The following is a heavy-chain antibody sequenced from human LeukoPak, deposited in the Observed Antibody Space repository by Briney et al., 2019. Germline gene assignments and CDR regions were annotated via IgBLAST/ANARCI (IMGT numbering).Heavy chain of an antibody. D-gene: IGHD6-19*01. Sequence: GGSLRLSCAASGFTVSNKYMSWVRQAPGKGLEWVSIIYSGGSTYYADSVKGRFTISRDNSKNTLYLQMNSLRAEDTAVYYCAKDRRGDSSGWYDYWGQGTLVTVSS. CDR3: AKDRRGDSSGWYDY. CDR1: GFTVSNKY. CDR2: IYSGGST. J-gene: IGHJ4*02. V-gene: IGHV3-53*01.